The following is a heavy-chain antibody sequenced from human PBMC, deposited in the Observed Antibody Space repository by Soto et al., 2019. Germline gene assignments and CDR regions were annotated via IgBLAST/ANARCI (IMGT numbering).Heavy chain of an antibody. CDR1: GYTFTSYG. J-gene: IGHJ5*02. D-gene: IGHD3-3*01. CDR2: ISAYNGNT. V-gene: IGHV1-18*01. Sequence: ASVKVSCKASGYTFTSYGISWVRQAPGQGLEWMGWISAYNGNTNYAQKLQGRVTMTTDTSTSTAYMELRSLRSDDTAVYYCARVGSIYDFWSGYLWYWFDPWGQGTLVTVS. CDR3: ARVGSIYDFWSGYLWYWFDP.